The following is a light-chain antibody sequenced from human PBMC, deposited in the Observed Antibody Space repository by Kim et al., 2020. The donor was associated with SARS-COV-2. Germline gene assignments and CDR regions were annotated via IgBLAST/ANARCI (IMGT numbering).Light chain of an antibody. CDR2: EVS. CDR3: SSYTSSSTWV. Sequence: GHSFTIACTGTSSDVGGYNYVSWYQQHPGKAPKLMIYEVSKRPSGVSNRFSGSKSGNTASLTISGLQAEDEADYYCSSYTSSSTWVFGGGTQLTVL. V-gene: IGLV2-14*01. CDR1: SSDVGGYNY. J-gene: IGLJ3*02.